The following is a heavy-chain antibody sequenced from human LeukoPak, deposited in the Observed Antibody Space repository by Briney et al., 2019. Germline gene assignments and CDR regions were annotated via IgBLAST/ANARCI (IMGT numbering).Heavy chain of an antibody. CDR1: RFTFSDSS. CDR3: ARDTRYSYGAYFDY. D-gene: IGHD5-18*01. V-gene: IGHV3-48*04. CDR2: ISSTSTII. J-gene: IGHJ4*02. Sequence: GGSLRLSCAASRFTFSDSSMNWVRQAPGKGLEWISYISSTSTIIYYADSVKGRFTISRDNAKNSLYLQMNSLRAEDTALYYCARDTRYSYGAYFDYWGQGTLVTVSS.